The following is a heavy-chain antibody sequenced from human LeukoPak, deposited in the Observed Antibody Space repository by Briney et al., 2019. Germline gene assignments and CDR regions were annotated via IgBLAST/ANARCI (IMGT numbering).Heavy chain of an antibody. D-gene: IGHD4-23*01. CDR3: ARGGTAVIAPYAFDI. CDR2: IYYSGST. V-gene: IGHV4-59*01. Sequence: SETLSLTCTVSGGXISSYYWSWIRQPPGKGLEWIGYIYYSGSTNCNPSVKSRVAMSVDTSKKQFSLKLSSLTAADTAVYYCARGGTAVIAPYAFDIWGQGTMVTVSS. J-gene: IGHJ3*02. CDR1: GGXISSYY.